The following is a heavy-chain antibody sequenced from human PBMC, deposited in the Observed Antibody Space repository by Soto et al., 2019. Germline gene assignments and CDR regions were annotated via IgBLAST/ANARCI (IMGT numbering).Heavy chain of an antibody. CDR2: IYYSGST. D-gene: IGHD5-12*01. Sequence: PSDTLSLTCTVSCGSISSYYWSWIRQPPGKGLEWIGYIYYSGSTNYNPSLKSRVTISVDTSKNQFSLKLSSVTAADTAVYYCARGYSGYDGPDYWGQGTLVTVSS. CDR1: CGSISSYY. J-gene: IGHJ4*02. CDR3: ARGYSGYDGPDY. V-gene: IGHV4-59*01.